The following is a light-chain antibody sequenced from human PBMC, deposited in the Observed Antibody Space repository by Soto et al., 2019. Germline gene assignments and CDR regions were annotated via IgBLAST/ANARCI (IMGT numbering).Light chain of an antibody. V-gene: IGKV3-11*01. Sequence: PGESATLSCRASQNVGLNFAWYQQKSGQPPRLLIHTASSRATGIPARFSGSGSRTDFTLTISSLEPEDIAVYYCQERGGWPRATFGGGTKVEMK. CDR2: TAS. J-gene: IGKJ4*01. CDR3: QERGGWPRAT. CDR1: QNVGLN.